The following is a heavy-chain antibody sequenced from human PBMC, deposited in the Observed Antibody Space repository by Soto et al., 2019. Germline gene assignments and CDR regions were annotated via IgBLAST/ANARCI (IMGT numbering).Heavy chain of an antibody. CDR1: GGSISSYY. CDR2: IYYSGST. Sequence: QVQLQESGPGLVKPSETLSLTCTVSGGSISSYYWSWIRQPPGKGLEWIGYIYYSGSTNYNPSLKSRVTISVDTSKNQFSLKLSSVTAADTAVYYCARADCSGGSCSTADYWGQGTLVTVSS. V-gene: IGHV4-59*01. D-gene: IGHD2-15*01. CDR3: ARADCSGGSCSTADY. J-gene: IGHJ4*02.